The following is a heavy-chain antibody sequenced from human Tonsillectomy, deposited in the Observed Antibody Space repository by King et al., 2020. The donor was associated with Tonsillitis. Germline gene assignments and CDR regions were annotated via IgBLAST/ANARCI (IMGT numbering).Heavy chain of an antibody. D-gene: IGHD1-26*01. V-gene: IGHV4-59*01. CDR2: IYYSGST. Sequence: VQLQESGPGLVKPSETLSLTCTVSGGSISSYYWSWIRQPPGKGLEWIGYIYYSGSTNYNPSLKSRVTISVDTSKNQFSLKLSSVTAADTAVYYCERDPREPSGDYYYYYGMDVWGHGTTVTVSS. CDR1: GGSISSYY. J-gene: IGHJ6*02. CDR3: ERDPREPSGDYYYYYGMDV.